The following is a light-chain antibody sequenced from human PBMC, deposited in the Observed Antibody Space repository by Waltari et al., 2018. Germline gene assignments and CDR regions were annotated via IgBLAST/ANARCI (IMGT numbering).Light chain of an antibody. Sequence: DIQMTQSPSSLSASVGDRVTIPCRASQSVTGYLNWYQQKPGKAPKLLIYEASRLHSGVPSRFSGSQSGTDFTLAISLLQPEDVATYYCQQSDTNPIAFGQGTRLEIK. J-gene: IGKJ5*01. CDR2: EAS. CDR1: QSVTGY. V-gene: IGKV1-39*01. CDR3: QQSDTNPIA.